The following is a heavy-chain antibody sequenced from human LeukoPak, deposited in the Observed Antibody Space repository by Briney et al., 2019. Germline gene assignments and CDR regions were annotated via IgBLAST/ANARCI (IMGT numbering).Heavy chain of an antibody. Sequence: SETLSLTCTVSGGSISSGGYYWSWIRQPPGKGLEWIGYIYHSGSTYYNPSLKSRVTISVDRSKNQFSLKLSSVTAADTAVYYCARGFSIQNAFDIRGQGTMVTVSS. J-gene: IGHJ3*02. V-gene: IGHV4-30-2*01. CDR3: ARGFSIQNAFDI. D-gene: IGHD5-18*01. CDR1: GGSISSGGYY. CDR2: IYHSGST.